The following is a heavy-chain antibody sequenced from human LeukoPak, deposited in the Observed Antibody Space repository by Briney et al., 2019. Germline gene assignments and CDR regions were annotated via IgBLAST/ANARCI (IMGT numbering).Heavy chain of an antibody. CDR2: IIPIFGTA. V-gene: IGHV1-69*05. D-gene: IGHD3-3*01. CDR1: GGTFSSYA. Sequence: EASVKVSCKASGGTFSSYAISWVRQAPGQGLEWMGGIIPIFGTANYAQKFQGRVTITTDESTSTAYMELSSLRSEDTAVYYCATGGRVLRFLEWLLSLDYWGQGTLVTVSS. CDR3: ATGGRVLRFLEWLLSLDY. J-gene: IGHJ4*02.